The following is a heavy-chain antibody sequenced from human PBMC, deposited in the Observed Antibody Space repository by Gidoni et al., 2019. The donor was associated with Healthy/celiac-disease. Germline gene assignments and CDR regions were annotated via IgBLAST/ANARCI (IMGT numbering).Heavy chain of an antibody. V-gene: IGHV4-39*01. J-gene: IGHJ3*02. CDR2: IYYSGST. D-gene: IGHD5-12*01. Sequence: QLQLQESGPGLVKPSETLSLTCTVSGGSISSSSYYWGWIRQPPGKGLEWIGSIYYSGSTYYNPSLKSRVTISVDTSKNQFSLKLSSVTAADTAVYYCAKEEMATISRDAFDIWGQGTMVTVSS. CDR1: GGSISSSSYY. CDR3: AKEEMATISRDAFDI.